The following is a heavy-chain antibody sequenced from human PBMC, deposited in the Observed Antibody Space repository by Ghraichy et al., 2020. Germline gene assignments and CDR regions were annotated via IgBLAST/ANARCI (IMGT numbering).Heavy chain of an antibody. CDR3: ARARSAYYGSGSYYMASGDAFDI. V-gene: IGHV4-30-4*07. J-gene: IGHJ3*02. Sequence: SETLSLTCAVSGGSISSGGYSWSWIRQPPGKGLEWIGYIYYSGSTYYNPSLKSRVTISVDTSKNQFSLKLSSVTAADTAVYYCARARSAYYGSGSYYMASGDAFDIWGQGTMVTVSS. D-gene: IGHD3-10*01. CDR2: IYYSGST. CDR1: GGSISSGGYS.